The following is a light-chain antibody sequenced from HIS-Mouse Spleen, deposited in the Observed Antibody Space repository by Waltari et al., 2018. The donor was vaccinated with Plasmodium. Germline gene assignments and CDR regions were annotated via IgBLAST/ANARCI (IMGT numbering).Light chain of an antibody. V-gene: IGLV2-8*01. CDR2: EVS. CDR1: SSDVGGYTY. Sequence: QSALTQPPSASGSPGQSVTISCTGTSSDVGGYTYVSWYQQHPGKAPKLMIYEVSKRPSGVPDRFSDSKSGNTASLTVSGLQAEDEADYYCSSYAGSNNLVFGGGTKLTVL. CDR3: SSYAGSNNLV. J-gene: IGLJ2*01.